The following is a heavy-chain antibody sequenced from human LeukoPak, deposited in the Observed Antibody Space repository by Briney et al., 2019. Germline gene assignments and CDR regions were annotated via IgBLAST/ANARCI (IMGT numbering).Heavy chain of an antibody. J-gene: IGHJ5*02. CDR3: ARTRGVSSGYFNWFDP. CDR2: INPSGGST. D-gene: IGHD6-19*01. V-gene: IGHV1-46*01. CDR1: GYTFTSYY. Sequence: ASVKASCKASGYTFTSYYMHWVRQAPGQGLEWMGIINPSGGSTSYAQKFQGRVTMTTDTSTSTAYMELRSLRSDDTAVYYCARTRGVSSGYFNWFDPWGQGTLVTVSS.